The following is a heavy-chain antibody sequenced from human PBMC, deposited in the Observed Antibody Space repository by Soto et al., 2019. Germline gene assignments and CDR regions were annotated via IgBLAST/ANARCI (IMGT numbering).Heavy chain of an antibody. J-gene: IGHJ4*02. V-gene: IGHV3-48*02. Sequence: PVGSLRLSCAASGFTFSGYSMTWVRQTPGKGLEWLSYITSGSGTIYYADSVKGRFTISRDNAKNSVYLQMNSLRDEDTAVYYCARVRTGSYFDYWGQGTLVTVSS. D-gene: IGHD1-26*01. CDR3: ARVRTGSYFDY. CDR1: GFTFSGYS. CDR2: ITSGSGTI.